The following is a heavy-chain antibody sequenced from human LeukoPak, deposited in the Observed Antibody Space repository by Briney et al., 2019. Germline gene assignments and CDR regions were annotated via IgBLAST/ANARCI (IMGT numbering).Heavy chain of an antibody. Sequence: GGSLRLSCAASGFTFSTYAMSWVRRVPGKGLEWVSSISVDGHSTYYADSVKGRFTISRDNSKNTLYLQMNSLRAEDTALYYCARMGGGTFGDCWGQGTLVTVSS. CDR3: ARMGGGTFGDC. CDR2: ISVDGHST. J-gene: IGHJ4*02. D-gene: IGHD2-15*01. CDR1: GFTFSTYA. V-gene: IGHV3-23*01.